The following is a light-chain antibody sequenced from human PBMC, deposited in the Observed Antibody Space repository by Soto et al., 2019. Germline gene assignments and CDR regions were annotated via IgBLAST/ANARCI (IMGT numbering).Light chain of an antibody. CDR1: QSVSSN. CDR3: QEYNNWPQT. J-gene: IGKJ1*01. V-gene: IGKV3-15*01. CDR2: GAS. Sequence: ASLSLHPGKRSILSCIPSQSVSSNVAWYQHIPGQAPRPLIYGASTRATGIPSRFSRSGSGTEFTLTVSSLQSEDFAVYYCQEYNNWPQTFGQGTKVDMK.